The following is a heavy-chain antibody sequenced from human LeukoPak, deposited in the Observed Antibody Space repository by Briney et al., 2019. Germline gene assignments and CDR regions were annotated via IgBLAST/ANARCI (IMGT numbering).Heavy chain of an antibody. D-gene: IGHD2-8*01. CDR1: GGSFSGYY. V-gene: IGHV4-4*07. CDR3: ARDRYCTNGVCYLFDP. CDR2: IYTSGST. J-gene: IGHJ5*02. Sequence: PSETLSLTYAVYGGSFSGYYWSWIRQPAGKGLEWIGRIYTSGSTNYNPSLKSRVTISVDTSKNQFSLKLSSVTAADTAVYYCARDRYCTNGVCYLFDPWGQGTLVTVSS.